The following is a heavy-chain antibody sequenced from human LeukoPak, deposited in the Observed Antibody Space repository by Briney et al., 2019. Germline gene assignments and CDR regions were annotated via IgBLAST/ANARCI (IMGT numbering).Heavy chain of an antibody. J-gene: IGHJ4*02. V-gene: IGHV3-13*01. CDR2: IGTAGDT. Sequence: GGSLRLSCAASGFTFSSYDMHWVRQATGKGLEWVSAIGTAGDTYYPGSVKGRFTISRENAKNSLYLQMNSLRAGDAAVYYCARGSGGGYDLRFDYWGQGTLVTVSS. D-gene: IGHD5-12*01. CDR3: ARGSGGGYDLRFDY. CDR1: GFTFSSYD.